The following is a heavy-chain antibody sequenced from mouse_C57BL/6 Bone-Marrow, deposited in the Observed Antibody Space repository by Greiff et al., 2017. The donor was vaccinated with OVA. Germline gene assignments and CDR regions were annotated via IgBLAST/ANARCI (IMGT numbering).Heavy chain of an antibody. CDR2: IDPSDSET. J-gene: IGHJ1*03. D-gene: IGHD2-3*01. CDR3: ARRWLLPDWYFDG. Sequence: QVQLQQPGAELVRPGSSVKLSCKASGYTFTSYWMHWVKQRPIQGLEWIGNIDPSDSETHYNQKFKDKATLTVDKSSSTAYMQLSSLTSEDSAVYYCARRWLLPDWYFDGWGTGTTVTVSS. CDR1: GYTFTSYW. V-gene: IGHV1-52*01.